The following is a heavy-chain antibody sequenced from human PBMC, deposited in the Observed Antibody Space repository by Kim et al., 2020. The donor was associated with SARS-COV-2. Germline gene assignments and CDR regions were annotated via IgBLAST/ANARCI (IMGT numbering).Heavy chain of an antibody. D-gene: IGHD3-9*01. J-gene: IGHJ5*02. Sequence: ASVKVSCKASGYTFTSYAMNWVRQAPGQGLEWMGWINTNTGNPTYAQGFTGRFVFSLDTSVSTAYLQISSLKAEDTAVYYCARQGIVTNTPGNYDILTGYWAPYNWFDPWGQGTLVTVSS. CDR1: GYTFTSYA. V-gene: IGHV7-4-1*02. CDR2: INTNTGNP. CDR3: ARQGIVTNTPGNYDILTGYWAPYNWFDP.